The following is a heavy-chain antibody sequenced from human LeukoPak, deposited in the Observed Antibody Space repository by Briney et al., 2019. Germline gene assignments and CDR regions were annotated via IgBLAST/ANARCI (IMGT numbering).Heavy chain of an antibody. CDR1: GGSISSYY. V-gene: IGHV4-34*01. CDR3: ARHESFRSSWNY. CDR2: INHRGST. Sequence: SETLSLTCTVSGGSISSYYWSWIRQPPGKGLEWIGEINHRGSTNYSPSLKSRVTISVDTSKNQFTLRLSSVTAADSAVYYCARHESFRSSWNYWGQGTLVTVSS. J-gene: IGHJ4*02. D-gene: IGHD6-13*01.